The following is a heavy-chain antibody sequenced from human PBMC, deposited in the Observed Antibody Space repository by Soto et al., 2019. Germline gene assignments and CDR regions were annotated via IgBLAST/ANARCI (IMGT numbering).Heavy chain of an antibody. Sequence: PSETLSLTGAVSGGSISSSNWWSWVRQPPGKGLEWIGEIYHSGSTNYNPSLKSRVTISVDKSKNQFSLKLSSVTAADTAVYYCARDRRGSGYYFTFDYWGQGTLVTVSS. CDR2: IYHSGST. V-gene: IGHV4-4*02. D-gene: IGHD3-22*01. CDR1: GGSISSSNW. CDR3: ARDRRGSGYYFTFDY. J-gene: IGHJ4*02.